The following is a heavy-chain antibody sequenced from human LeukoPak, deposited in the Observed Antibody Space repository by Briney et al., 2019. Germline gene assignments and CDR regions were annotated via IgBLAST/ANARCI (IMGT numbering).Heavy chain of an antibody. CDR3: ARVPPYSSGWYSYYYYMDV. J-gene: IGHJ6*03. D-gene: IGHD6-19*01. Sequence: WGSLTLYCAASGFTFSDYYMSWIRQAPGKGLEWVSYISSSGSTIYYADSVKGRFTISRDNAKNSLYLQMNSLRAEDTAVYYCARVPPYSSGWYSYYYYMDVWGKGTTVTVSS. CDR1: GFTFSDYY. V-gene: IGHV3-11*01. CDR2: ISSSGSTI.